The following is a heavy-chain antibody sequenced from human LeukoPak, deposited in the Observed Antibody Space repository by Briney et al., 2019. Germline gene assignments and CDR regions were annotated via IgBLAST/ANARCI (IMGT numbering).Heavy chain of an antibody. J-gene: IGHJ6*02. CDR1: AFTFSSYS. D-gene: IGHD1-26*01. CDR3: ARVTWGSGRYYYYGMDV. Sequence: GGSLRLSCAASAFTFSSYSMNWVRQAPGKGLEWVSYISSSGSTIYYADSVKGRFTISRDNAKNSLYLQMNSLRAEDTAVYYCARVTWGSGRYYYYGMDVWGQGTTVTVSS. CDR2: ISSSGSTI. V-gene: IGHV3-48*04.